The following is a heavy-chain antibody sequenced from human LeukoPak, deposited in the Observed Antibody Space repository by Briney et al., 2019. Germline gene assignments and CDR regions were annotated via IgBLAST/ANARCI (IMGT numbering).Heavy chain of an antibody. J-gene: IGHJ5*02. V-gene: IGHV4-59*03. CDR2: VHHSGVT. Sequence: SETLSLTGSVSNGSITSDFWNWIRQPPGKGLEWIGYVHHSGVTNYNPSFNSRVTMSVDTSKNQFSLKMGSVTDADTAVYYCVRGVVVIAKNPEWCGPWGQGTLVIVSS. D-gene: IGHD2-21*01. CDR1: NGSITSDF. CDR3: VRGVVVIAKNPEWCGP.